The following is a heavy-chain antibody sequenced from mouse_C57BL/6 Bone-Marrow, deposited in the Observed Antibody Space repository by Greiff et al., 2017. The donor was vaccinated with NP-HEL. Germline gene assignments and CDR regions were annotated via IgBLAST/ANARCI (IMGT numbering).Heavy chain of an antibody. CDR3: AREGIYYGNYVGYAMDY. D-gene: IGHD2-1*01. CDR2: IYPGSGNT. J-gene: IGHJ4*01. V-gene: IGHV1-84*01. CDR1: GYTFTDYY. Sequence: QVQLKESGPELVKPGASVKISCKASGYTFTDYYINWVKQRPGQGLEWIGWIYPGSGNTKYNEKFKGKATLTVDTSSSTAYMQLSSLTSEDSAVYFCAREGIYYGNYVGYAMDYWGQGTSVTVSS.